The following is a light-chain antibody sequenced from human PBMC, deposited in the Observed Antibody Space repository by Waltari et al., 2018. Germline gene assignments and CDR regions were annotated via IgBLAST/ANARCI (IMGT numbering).Light chain of an antibody. J-gene: IGKJ1*01. CDR3: QQSWDAPRT. CDR1: QRIGYH. CDR2: SAS. Sequence: DVQMTQSPSSLSASVGDRVTINCRGGQRIGYHLNWYQRQPGRGPRLLVYSASILERGVPSRFSGSGYGTDFTLTISGLQPDDFGTYFCQQSWDAPRTFGQGTKVELK. V-gene: IGKV1-39*01.